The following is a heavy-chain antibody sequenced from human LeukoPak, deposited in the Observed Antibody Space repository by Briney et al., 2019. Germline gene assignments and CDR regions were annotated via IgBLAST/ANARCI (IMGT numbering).Heavy chain of an antibody. CDR2: IYTSGST. CDR3: ASFGYYDSSGYH. CDR1: GGSISSYY. J-gene: IGHJ4*02. D-gene: IGHD3-22*01. V-gene: IGHV4-4*07. Sequence: SETLSLTCTVSGGSISSYYWSWIRQPAGRGLEWIGRIYTSGSTNYNTSLKSRVTMSVDTSKNQFSLKLSSVTAADTAVYYCASFGYYDSSGYHWGQGTLVTVSS.